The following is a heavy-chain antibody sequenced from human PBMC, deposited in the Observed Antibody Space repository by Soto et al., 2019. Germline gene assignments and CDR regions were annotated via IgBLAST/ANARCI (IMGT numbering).Heavy chain of an antibody. D-gene: IGHD3-10*01. CDR2: INHSGST. CDR1: GGSFSGYY. Sequence: PSETLSLTCAVYGGSFSGYYWSWTRQPPGKGLEWIGEINHSGSTNYNPSLKSRVTISVDTSKNQFSLKLSSVTAADTAVYYCARGRFTMVRGVPKPFDYWGQGTLVTVSS. CDR3: ARGRFTMVRGVPKPFDY. J-gene: IGHJ4*02. V-gene: IGHV4-34*01.